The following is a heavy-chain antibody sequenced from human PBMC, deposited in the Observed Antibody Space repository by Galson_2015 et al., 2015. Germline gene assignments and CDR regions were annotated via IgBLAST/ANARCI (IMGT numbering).Heavy chain of an antibody. D-gene: IGHD1-26*01. CDR3: AKTTGSNWVSDY. CDR1: GFTFSSHA. Sequence: SLRLSCAASGFTFSSHAMSWVRQAPGKGLEWVSTMSGSGGSTYYADPVKGRFTISRDNSKNTLYLQMTSLRAEDTALYYCAKTTGSNWVSDYWGQGTLVTVSS. V-gene: IGHV3-23*01. CDR2: MSGSGGST. J-gene: IGHJ4*02.